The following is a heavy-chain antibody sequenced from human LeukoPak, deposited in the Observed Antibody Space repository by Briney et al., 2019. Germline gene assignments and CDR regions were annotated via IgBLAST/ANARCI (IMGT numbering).Heavy chain of an antibody. CDR3: AGIAVTGLPNDY. D-gene: IGHD6-19*01. CDR1: GASISSSTYY. CDR2: IYYSGTT. Sequence: SETLSLTCTVSGASISSSTYYWGWIRQPPGKGLEWIGNIYYSGTTFYNPSLKSRVTVSVDTSKSHFSLKLNSVTAADTAVYRCAGIAVTGLPNDYWGQGTLVTVSS. V-gene: IGHV4-39*02. J-gene: IGHJ4*02.